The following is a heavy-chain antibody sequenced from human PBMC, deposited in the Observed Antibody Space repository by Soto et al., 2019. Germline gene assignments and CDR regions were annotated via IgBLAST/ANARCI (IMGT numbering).Heavy chain of an antibody. D-gene: IGHD5-12*01. CDR2: IISIFGTP. Sequence: QVQLVQSGAEVKKPGSSVKVSCKASGGTFNSYVFNWVRQAPGQGLEWMGGIISIFGTPNYGQKLQGTVKITADDSTSTGFMELSSLTSEDTVIYYCARDLGSGYVAGDYWCQGTLVTVSS. V-gene: IGHV1-69*12. J-gene: IGHJ4*02. CDR3: ARDLGSGYVAGDY. CDR1: GGTFNSYV.